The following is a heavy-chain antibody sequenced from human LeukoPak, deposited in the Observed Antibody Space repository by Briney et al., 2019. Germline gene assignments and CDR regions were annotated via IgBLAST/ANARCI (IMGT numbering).Heavy chain of an antibody. CDR1: GGTFSSYA. V-gene: IGHV1-69*05. J-gene: IGHJ5*02. D-gene: IGHD6-6*01. Sequence: SVKVSCKASGGTFSSYATSWVRQAPGQGLEWMGRIIPIFGTANYAQKFQGRVTITTDESTSTAYMELSSLRSEDTAVYYCASLSRGSFEQLGRPWGQGTLVTVSS. CDR3: ASLSRGSFEQLGRP. CDR2: IIPIFGTA.